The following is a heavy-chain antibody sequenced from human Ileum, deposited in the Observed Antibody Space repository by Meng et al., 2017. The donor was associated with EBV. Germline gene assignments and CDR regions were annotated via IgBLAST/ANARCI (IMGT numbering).Heavy chain of an antibody. CDR1: GGSISSRKW. D-gene: IGHD4-17*01. CDR2: IHHTEST. CDR3: ASGRDYAWHS. J-gene: IGHJ4*02. Sequence: QVQLKASDPGLLKPSGTLSRASGVSGGSISSRKWRSWVRQAPGKGLEWIGEIHHTESTNYNPSFKSRVTMSVDKSKNQISLNLSSVTAADTAVYYCASGRDYAWHSWGRGTLVTVSS. V-gene: IGHV4-4*02.